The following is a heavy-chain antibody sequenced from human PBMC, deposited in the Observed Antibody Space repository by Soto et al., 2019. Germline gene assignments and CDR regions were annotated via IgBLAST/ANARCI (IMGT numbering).Heavy chain of an antibody. Sequence: EVQLLESGGGLVQPGGSLRLSCAASGFTFSSYAMSWVRQAPGKGLEWVSAISGSGGSTYYADSVKGRFTISRDNSKNTLYLQMNSLRAEDTSVYYCAKDYRGIPYSSYFDYWGQGTLVTVSS. CDR1: GFTFSSYA. J-gene: IGHJ4*02. V-gene: IGHV3-23*01. CDR3: AKDYRGIPYSSYFDY. CDR2: ISGSGGST. D-gene: IGHD6-19*01.